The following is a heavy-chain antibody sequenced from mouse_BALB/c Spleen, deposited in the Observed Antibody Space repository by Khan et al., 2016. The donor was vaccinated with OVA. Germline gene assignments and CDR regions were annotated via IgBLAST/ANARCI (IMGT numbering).Heavy chain of an antibody. Sequence: EVQLQESGPGLVNPSQSLSLTCTVTGYSITSDYAWNWIRQFPGNKLEWMGYIHYSGSTNYNPALKSRISITRDTSKNQFFLQLNSVTTEDTTTYYCARDGSRCNYAMDYWGQGTSVTVSS. CDR2: IHYSGST. J-gene: IGHJ4*01. D-gene: IGHD2-3*01. CDR1: GYSITSDYA. CDR3: ARDGSRCNYAMDY. V-gene: IGHV3-2*02.